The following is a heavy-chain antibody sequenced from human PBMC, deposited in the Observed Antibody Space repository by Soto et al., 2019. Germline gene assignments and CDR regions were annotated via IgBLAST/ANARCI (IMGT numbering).Heavy chain of an antibody. CDR2: IYYSGYS. CDR1: GGSIRGFY. D-gene: IGHD3-10*01. V-gene: IGHV4-59*01. CDR3: ARKKGGVIQYGMDV. Sequence: QVQLQESGPGPVKPSETLSLTCTVSGGSIRGFYWSWIRHSPGKGLEWIAHIYYSGYSNSNPSLKCRVTVSVDTSKNQFSLMLNSVTAADTAVYYCARKKGGVIQYGMDVWGQGTTVIVS. J-gene: IGHJ6*02.